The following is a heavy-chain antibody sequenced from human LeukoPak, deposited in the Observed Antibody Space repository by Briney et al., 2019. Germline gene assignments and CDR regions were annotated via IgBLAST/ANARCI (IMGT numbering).Heavy chain of an antibody. D-gene: IGHD4-17*01. CDR2: ISYDGRNK. J-gene: IGHJ4*02. CDR1: GFTFRSYA. Sequence: GGSLRLSCAASGFTFRSYAMHWVRQAPGKGLEWMAVISYDGRNKNYADSAKGRFTISRDNSKNTLSLQMNSLRADDTAVYYCAMATLTTVTPIDYWGQGTLVTVSS. CDR3: AMATLTTVTPIDY. V-gene: IGHV3-30*04.